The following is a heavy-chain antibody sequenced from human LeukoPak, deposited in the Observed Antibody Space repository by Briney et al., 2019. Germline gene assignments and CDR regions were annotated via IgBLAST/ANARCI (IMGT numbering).Heavy chain of an antibody. Sequence: GGSLRLSCAASGFTVGSNYMSWVRQAPGKGLEWVSFISSGGTTYYADSVKGRFTISRDNSKNTLYLQLNSLRAEDTAVYYCARGKWFGEFFLDYWGQGTLVTVSS. CDR3: ARGKWFGEFFLDY. V-gene: IGHV3-53*01. CDR1: GFTVGSNY. CDR2: ISSGGTT. J-gene: IGHJ4*02. D-gene: IGHD3-10*01.